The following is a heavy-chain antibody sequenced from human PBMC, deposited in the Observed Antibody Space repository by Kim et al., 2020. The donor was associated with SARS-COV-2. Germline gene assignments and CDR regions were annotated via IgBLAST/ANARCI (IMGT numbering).Heavy chain of an antibody. CDR1: GFTFSSYG. CDR3: AKSGVVEFAGYYYYYMDV. D-gene: IGHD3-10*01. Sequence: GGSLRLSCAASGFTFSSYGMTWVRQAPGKGLEWVSAISGSGGNTYYADSVKGRFTISRDHSKNTLYLQMNSLRAEDTAVFYCAKSGVVEFAGYYYYYMDVWGKGTTVTVSS. V-gene: IGHV3-23*01. CDR2: ISGSGGNT. J-gene: IGHJ6*03.